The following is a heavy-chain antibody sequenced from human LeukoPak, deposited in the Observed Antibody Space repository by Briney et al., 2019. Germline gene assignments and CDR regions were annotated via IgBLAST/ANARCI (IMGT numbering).Heavy chain of an antibody. CDR3: ARSPKYCSGTSCSVSY. CDR1: GYSFTSYR. Sequence: GESLKISCKGSGYSFTSYRISWVRQMPGNGLEWMGRIDPSDSYTNYRPSFQGHVTISADKSISTAYLQWSSLRASDTAMYYCARSPKYCSGTSCSVSYWGQGTLVAVSS. D-gene: IGHD2-2*01. V-gene: IGHV5-10-1*01. CDR2: IDPSDSYT. J-gene: IGHJ4*02.